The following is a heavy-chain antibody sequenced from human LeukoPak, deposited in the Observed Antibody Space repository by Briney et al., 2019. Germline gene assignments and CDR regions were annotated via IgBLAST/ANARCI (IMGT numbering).Heavy chain of an antibody. CDR2: ISSSSSYI. J-gene: IGHJ4*02. Sequence: GGSLRLSCAASGFTFSSYSMNWVRQAPGKGLEWVSSISSSSSYIYYADSVKGRFTISRDNAKNSLYLQMNSLRAEDTAVYYCAREGRDYYDSSGYYVDYWGQGTLVTVSS. CDR1: GFTFSSYS. V-gene: IGHV3-21*01. D-gene: IGHD3-22*01. CDR3: AREGRDYYDSSGYYVDY.